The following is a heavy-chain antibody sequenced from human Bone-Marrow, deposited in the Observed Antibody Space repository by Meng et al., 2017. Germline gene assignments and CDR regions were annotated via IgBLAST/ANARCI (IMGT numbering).Heavy chain of an antibody. CDR1: GYTFTSYA. CDR2: INAGNGNT. D-gene: IGHD3-10*01. Sequence: QVRLGQAGAGVKKPGASVKVSCKASGYTFTSYAMHWVRQAPGQRLEWMGWINAGNGNTKYSQKFQGRVTITRDTSASTAYMELSSLRSEDTAVYYCARDPPYGEYGGPFDYWGQGTLVTVSS. CDR3: ARDPPYGEYGGPFDY. V-gene: IGHV1-3*01. J-gene: IGHJ4*02.